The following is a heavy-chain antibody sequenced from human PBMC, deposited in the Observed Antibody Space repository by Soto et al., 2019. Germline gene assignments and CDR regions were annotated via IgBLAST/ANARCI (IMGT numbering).Heavy chain of an antibody. V-gene: IGHV1-18*04. Sequence: GASVKVSCKASGYTFTSYGISWVRQAPGQGLEWMGWISAYSGDTSYVQNFQGRVTMTTDTFTSTAYMELRRLRSDDTAVYYCAGDRESVVVPAARSKNNYGVDVWGQGTTVTVSS. J-gene: IGHJ6*02. CDR1: GYTFTSYG. CDR3: AGDRESVVVPAARSKNNYGVDV. D-gene: IGHD2-2*01. CDR2: ISAYSGDT.